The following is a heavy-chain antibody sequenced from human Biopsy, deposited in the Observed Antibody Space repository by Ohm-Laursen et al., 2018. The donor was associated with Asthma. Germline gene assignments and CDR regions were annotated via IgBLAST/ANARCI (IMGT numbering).Heavy chain of an antibody. J-gene: IGHJ4*02. D-gene: IGHD2-2*01. CDR2: INFVFGTT. Sequence: SEKVSCKSLGGTFNTYVIGCARQAPGQGLEWMCGINFVFGTTTYPQKFQDRVTINADDSTSTVYMELSSLRSEDTAVYYCARKAGSCISRTCYSLDFWGQGTLVTVSS. CDR1: GGTFNTYV. V-gene: IGHV1-69*13. CDR3: ARKAGSCISRTCYSLDF.